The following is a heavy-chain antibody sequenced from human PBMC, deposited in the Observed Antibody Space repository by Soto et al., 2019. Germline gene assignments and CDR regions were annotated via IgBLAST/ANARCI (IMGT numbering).Heavy chain of an antibody. CDR3: AKEVPSVTSPGYYYYHYGMDV. J-gene: IGHJ6*02. V-gene: IGHV3-23*01. CDR2: ISGSGGST. CDR1: GFTFSSYA. D-gene: IGHD3-10*01. Sequence: GGSLRLSCAASGFTFSSYAMSWVRQAPGKGLEWVSAISGSGGSTYYADSVKGRFTISRDNSKNTLYLQMNSLRAEDTAVYYCAKEVPSVTSPGYYYYHYGMDVWGQGTKVIVSS.